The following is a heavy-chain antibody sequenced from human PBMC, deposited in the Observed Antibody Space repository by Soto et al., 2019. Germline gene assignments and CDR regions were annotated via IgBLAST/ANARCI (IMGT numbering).Heavy chain of an antibody. V-gene: IGHV1-69*13. CDR3: ARLYSSSSSDAFDI. CDR2: IIPIFGTA. D-gene: IGHD6-6*01. Sequence: SVKVSCKASGGTFSSYAISWVRQAPGQGLEWMGGIIPIFGTANYAQKFQGRVTITADESTSTAYMELSSLRSEDTAVYYCARLYSSSSSDAFDIWGQGTVVTVSS. J-gene: IGHJ3*02. CDR1: GGTFSSYA.